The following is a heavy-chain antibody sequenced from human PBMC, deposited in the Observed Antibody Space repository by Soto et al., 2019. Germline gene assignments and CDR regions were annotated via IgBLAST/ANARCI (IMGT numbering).Heavy chain of an antibody. CDR3: ARAGGLGAVAVDY. CDR1: GGSISSGGYS. V-gene: IGHV4-30-2*01. J-gene: IGHJ4*02. Sequence: QLQLQESGSGLVKPSQTLSLTCAVSGGSISSGGYSWSWIRQPPGKGLEWIGYIYHSGSTYYNPSLKRRVTISVDRSKNQFSLKLSSVTAADTAVYYCARAGGLGAVAVDYCDQGTLVTVSS. CDR2: IYHSGST. D-gene: IGHD6-19*01.